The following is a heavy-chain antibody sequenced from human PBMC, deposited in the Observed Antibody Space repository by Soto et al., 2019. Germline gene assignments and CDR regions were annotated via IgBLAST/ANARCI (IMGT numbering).Heavy chain of an antibody. CDR1: GFTFTTYC. J-gene: IGHJ4*02. CDR2: ISSSSSTI. V-gene: IGHV3-48*01. Sequence: GGSLRLSCAASGFTFTTYCINWVRQAPGKGLEWVSYISSSSSTIYYADSVKGRFTISRDNAKNSLYLQMNSLRAEDTAVYYCARGPAFWIAVAAHGLDYWGQGTLVTVSS. CDR3: ARGPAFWIAVAAHGLDY. D-gene: IGHD6-19*01.